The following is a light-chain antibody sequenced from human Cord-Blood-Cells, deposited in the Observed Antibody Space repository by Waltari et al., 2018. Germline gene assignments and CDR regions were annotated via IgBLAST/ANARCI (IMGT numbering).Light chain of an antibody. Sequence: QSVLTQPPSASGTPGQRVTISCSGSSSNIQSNTVNWYQQLPGTAPKLLIYSNKQRPSGVPDRCSGSKSGTSASLAISGLQSEDEADYYCAAWDDSLNGWVFGGGTKLTVL. CDR3: AAWDDSLNGWV. J-gene: IGLJ3*02. CDR2: SNK. V-gene: IGLV1-44*01. CDR1: SSNIQSNT.